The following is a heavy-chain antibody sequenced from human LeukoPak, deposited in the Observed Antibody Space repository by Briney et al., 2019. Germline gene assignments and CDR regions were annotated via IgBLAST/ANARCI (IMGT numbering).Heavy chain of an antibody. CDR3: ARAAIAAAFDY. CDR1: GFTFSRYW. J-gene: IGHJ4*02. D-gene: IGHD6-13*01. V-gene: IGHV3-7*01. CDR2: IKQDGSEK. Sequence: GGSLRLSCAAPGFTFSRYWMSWVRQAPGEGLEWVANIKQDGSEKYYVDSVKGRFTISRDNARNSLYLQMNSLRAEDTAVYYCARAAIAAAFDYWGQGTLVTVSS.